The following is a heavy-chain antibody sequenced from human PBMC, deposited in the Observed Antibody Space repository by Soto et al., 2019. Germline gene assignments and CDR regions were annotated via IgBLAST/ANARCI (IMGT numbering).Heavy chain of an antibody. J-gene: IGHJ6*02. CDR2: IYYSGST. CDR3: ARDGGEIWNNIFYYSGMDV. Sequence: SETLSLTCTVSGGSISSGDYYWSWIRQPPGKGLEWIGYIYYSGSTYYNPSLKSRVTISVDTSKNQFSLRLTSVTAADTAVYYCARDGGEIWNNIFYYSGMDVWGQGTTVTVSS. V-gene: IGHV4-30-4*02. CDR1: GGSISSGDYY. D-gene: IGHD3-16*01.